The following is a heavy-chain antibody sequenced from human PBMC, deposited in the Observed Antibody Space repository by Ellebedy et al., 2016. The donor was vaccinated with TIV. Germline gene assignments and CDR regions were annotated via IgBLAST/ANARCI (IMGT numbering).Heavy chain of an antibody. CDR2: INQDGRTT. J-gene: IGHJ3*02. Sequence: PSETLSLTCAASGFTFSASWMTWVRQAPGQGLEWVANINQDGRTTNYVDSVKGRFTISRDNAKNSLYLQLNSLRVDDTAMYYCATDKVCFTFDIWGRGTMVTVSS. CDR3: ATDKVCFTFDI. CDR1: GFTFSASW. V-gene: IGHV3-7*01.